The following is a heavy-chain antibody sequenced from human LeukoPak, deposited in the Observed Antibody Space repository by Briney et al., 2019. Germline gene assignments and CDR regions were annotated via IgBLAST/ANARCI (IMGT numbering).Heavy chain of an antibody. Sequence: GGSLRLSCAASGFTFTSYAMSWVRQAPGRGLEWVSCISTSGGSTYYADSVKGRFTISRDNSKDTLYLQMNSLRAEDTAVYYCARDKGTTCIDNWGQGALVTVSS. J-gene: IGHJ4*02. D-gene: IGHD4-17*01. V-gene: IGHV3-23*01. CDR1: GFTFTSYA. CDR3: ARDKGTTCIDN. CDR2: ISTSGGST.